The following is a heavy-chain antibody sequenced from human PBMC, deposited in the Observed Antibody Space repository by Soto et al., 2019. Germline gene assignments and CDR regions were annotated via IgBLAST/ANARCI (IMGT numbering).Heavy chain of an antibody. J-gene: IGHJ4*02. CDR1: GFTFSSYS. Sequence: PGGSLGLSCTASGFTFSSYSMNWVRQAPGKGLEWVSSISSSSSYIYYADSVKSRFTISRDNAKNSLYLQMNSLRAEDTAVYYCARGPPSSVWGSYRYSGYFDYWGQGTLVTVSS. CDR2: ISSSSSYI. D-gene: IGHD3-16*02. V-gene: IGHV3-21*01. CDR3: ARGPPSSVWGSYRYSGYFDY.